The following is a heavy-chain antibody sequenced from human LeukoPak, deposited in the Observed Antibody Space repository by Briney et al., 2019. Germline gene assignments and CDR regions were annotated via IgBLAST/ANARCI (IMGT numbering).Heavy chain of an antibody. J-gene: IGHJ4*02. CDR2: IKSKTDGGTT. CDR3: AKDPRTFYGDLDY. D-gene: IGHD4-17*01. CDR1: GFTFSNAW. V-gene: IGHV3-15*01. Sequence: PGGSLRLSCAASGFTFSNAWMSWVRQAPGKGLEWVGRIKSKTDGGTTDYAAPVKGRFTISRDDSKDTLYLQMNSLRAEDTAVYYCAKDPRTFYGDLDYWGQGTLVTVSS.